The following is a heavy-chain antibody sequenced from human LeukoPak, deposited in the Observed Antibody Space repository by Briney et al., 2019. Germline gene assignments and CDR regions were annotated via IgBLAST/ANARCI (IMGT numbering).Heavy chain of an antibody. CDR2: INHSGST. J-gene: IGHJ4*02. D-gene: IGHD1-26*01. CDR1: GGSFSGYY. CDR3: ARGGNGSYYGGDLDY. Sequence: SETLSLTCAVYGGSFSGYYWSWIRQPPGKGLERIGEINHSGSTNYNPSLKSRVTISVDTSKNQFSLKPSSVTAADTAVYYCARGGNGSYYGGDLDYWGQGTLVTVSS. V-gene: IGHV4-34*01.